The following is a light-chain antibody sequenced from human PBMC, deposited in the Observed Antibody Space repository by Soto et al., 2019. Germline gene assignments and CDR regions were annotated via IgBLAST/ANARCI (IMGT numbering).Light chain of an antibody. J-gene: IGKJ4*01. V-gene: IGKV1-27*01. Sequence: LQLPQSPSSLSASLGDRVSITCRASRDISNYLAWYQQKPGQVPRLLISGASTLHSGVPSRFSGSGSGTDFTLTITSLQPEDIATYFCQKYDTAPLTFGGGTKVDI. CDR3: QKYDTAPLT. CDR1: RDISNY. CDR2: GAS.